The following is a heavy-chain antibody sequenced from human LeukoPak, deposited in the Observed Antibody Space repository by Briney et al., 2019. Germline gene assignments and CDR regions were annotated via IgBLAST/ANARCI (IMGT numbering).Heavy chain of an antibody. V-gene: IGHV4-59*01. J-gene: IGHJ6*02. CDR1: GGSMSSYY. CDR2: ISYSGST. CDR3: ARDRRYYDTSGTVYYDAMDV. D-gene: IGHD3-22*01. Sequence: SETLSLTCTVSGGSMSSYYWSWTRQPPGRGLEWIGYISYSGSTNYNPSLKSRVTISVDTSKNHFSLKLSSVTAADTAVYYCARDRRYYDTSGTVYYDAMDVWGQGTTVTVSS.